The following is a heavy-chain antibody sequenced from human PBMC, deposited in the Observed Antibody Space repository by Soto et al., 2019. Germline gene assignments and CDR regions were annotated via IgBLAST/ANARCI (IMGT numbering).Heavy chain of an antibody. V-gene: IGHV4-34*01. Sequence: SRVTISVDTSKNQFSLKLSSVTAADTAVYYCARGNSSNRMHPTDYWGQGTPVTVSS. CDR3: ARGNSSNRMHPTDY. J-gene: IGHJ4*02. D-gene: IGHD6-13*01.